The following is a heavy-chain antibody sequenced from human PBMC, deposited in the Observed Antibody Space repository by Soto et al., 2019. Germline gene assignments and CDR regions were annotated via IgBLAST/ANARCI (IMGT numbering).Heavy chain of an antibody. CDR3: ATVSTAMPDYYYYYMDV. V-gene: IGHV1-24*01. CDR2: FDPEDGET. J-gene: IGHJ6*03. CDR1: GYTLTELS. Sequence: GASVKVSCKVSGYTLTELSMHWVRQAPGKGLEWMGGFDPEDGETIYAQKFQGRVTMTEDTSTDTAYMELSSLRSEDTAVYYCATVSTAMPDYYYYYMDVWGKGTTVPVSS. D-gene: IGHD2-2*01.